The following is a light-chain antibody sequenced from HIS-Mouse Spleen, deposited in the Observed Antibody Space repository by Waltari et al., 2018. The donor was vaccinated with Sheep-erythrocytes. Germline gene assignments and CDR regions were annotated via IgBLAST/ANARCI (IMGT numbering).Light chain of an antibody. Sequence: DIQMTQSPSSLSASVGDRAPITCRASTSISSYLNWYQQKPGKAPKLLIYAASSLQSGVPSRFSGSGSGTDFTLTISSLQPEDFAAYYCQQSYSTPPTFGGGTKVEIK. J-gene: IGKJ4*01. CDR2: AAS. V-gene: IGKV1-39*01. CDR3: QQSYSTPPT. CDR1: TSISSY.